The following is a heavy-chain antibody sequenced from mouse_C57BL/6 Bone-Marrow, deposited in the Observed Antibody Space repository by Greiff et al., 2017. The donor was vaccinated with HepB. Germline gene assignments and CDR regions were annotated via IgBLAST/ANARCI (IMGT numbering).Heavy chain of an antibody. J-gene: IGHJ4*01. CDR1: GYTFTSYW. CDR2: IHPNSGST. D-gene: IGHD2-1*01. CDR3: ARSIYYGNYPYYAMDY. V-gene: IGHV1-64*01. Sequence: QVQLQQPGAELVKPGASVTLSCKASGYTFTSYWMHWVKQRPGQGLEWIGMIHPNSGSTNYNEKFKSKATLTVDKSSSTAYMQISSLTSEDSAVYYCARSIYYGNYPYYAMDYWGQGTSVTVSS.